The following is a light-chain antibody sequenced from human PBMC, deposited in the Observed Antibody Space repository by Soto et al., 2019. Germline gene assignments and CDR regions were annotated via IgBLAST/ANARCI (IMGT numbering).Light chain of an antibody. V-gene: IGKV1-6*01. J-gene: IGKJ1*01. CDR3: QQDSCFPPT. CDR1: HDIRHD. Sequence: AIQLTQSPSSLSASVGDRVTITCRASHDIRHDLGWYQQKAGKAPKLMISTASVLQEGVPSRFSGSGSGTDFTLTISRLQPEDFATYFCQQDSCFPPTFVQGTTMEIK. CDR2: TAS.